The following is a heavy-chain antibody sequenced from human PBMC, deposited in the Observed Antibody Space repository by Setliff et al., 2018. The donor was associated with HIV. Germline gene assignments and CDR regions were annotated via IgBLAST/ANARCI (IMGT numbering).Heavy chain of an antibody. J-gene: IGHJ3*02. CDR3: ARNIEWEPYAFDI. V-gene: IGHV4-61*09. D-gene: IGHD1-26*01. CDR1: GGSISSGSYY. Sequence: SETLSLTCTVSGGSISSGSYYWSWIRQPAGTGLEWIGHIYISGSTNYNPSLKSRVTISVDTSKNQFSLKLSSVTAAGTAVYYCARNIEWEPYAFDIWGQGTMVTVSS. CDR2: IYISGST.